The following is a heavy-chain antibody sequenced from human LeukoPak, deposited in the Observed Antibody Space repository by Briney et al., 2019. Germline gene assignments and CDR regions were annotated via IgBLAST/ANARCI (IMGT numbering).Heavy chain of an antibody. Sequence: GESLKISCNASGYSFTTHWIGWVHQTPGKGLEWMGIIFPGDSDALYTPSFQGHVTFSVDKSINAAYLQWSSLKASDTAIYYCARSSFRGAIAAAGVHSWGQGTLVTVSS. V-gene: IGHV5-51*07. D-gene: IGHD6-13*01. J-gene: IGHJ4*02. CDR2: IFPGDSDA. CDR3: ARSSFRGAIAAAGVHS. CDR1: GYSFTTHW.